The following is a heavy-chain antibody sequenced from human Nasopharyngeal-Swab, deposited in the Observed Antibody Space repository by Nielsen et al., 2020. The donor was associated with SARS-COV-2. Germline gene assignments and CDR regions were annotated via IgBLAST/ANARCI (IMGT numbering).Heavy chain of an antibody. Sequence: GESLKISCAASGFIFSNYAMSWVRQAPGKGLEWVSTINNRGDDTHYVDSVKGRFTISRDNSKNTLYLQMNSLRAEDTAVYYCARGGPYGDYEPFDYWGQGTLVTVSS. V-gene: IGHV3-23*01. CDR1: GFIFSNYA. D-gene: IGHD4-17*01. J-gene: IGHJ4*02. CDR2: INNRGDDT. CDR3: ARGGPYGDYEPFDY.